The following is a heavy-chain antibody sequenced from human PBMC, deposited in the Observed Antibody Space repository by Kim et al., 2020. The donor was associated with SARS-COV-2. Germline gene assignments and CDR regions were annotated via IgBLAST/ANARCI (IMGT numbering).Heavy chain of an antibody. CDR1: GFTFTNFA. J-gene: IGHJ3*02. Sequence: GSLRLSCAASGFTFTNFAMSWVRQAPGKGLEWVSTISGSAGYTYYADSVKGRFTISRDNSKNTLYLQMNSLRAEDAAVYYCAKVGYCSTTSCYPLSAFDSWGQGTMVAVSS. CDR3: AKVGYCSTTSCYPLSAFDS. CDR2: ISGSAGYT. V-gene: IGHV3-23*01. D-gene: IGHD2-2*01.